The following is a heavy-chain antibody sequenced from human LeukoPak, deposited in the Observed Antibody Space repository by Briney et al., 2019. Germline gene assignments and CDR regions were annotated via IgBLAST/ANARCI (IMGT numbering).Heavy chain of an antibody. J-gene: IGHJ4*02. D-gene: IGHD5-18*01. CDR2: INHSGST. CDR3: ARGGLDTKRGGYFDF. V-gene: IGHV4-34*01. CDR1: GGSFSGYY. Sequence: PSETLSLTCAVYGGSFSGYYWSWIRQPPGEGLEWIGEINHSGSTNYNPSLKSRVTISVDTSKNQFSLKLSSVTAADTAVYYCARGGLDTKRGGYFDFWGQGILVTVSS.